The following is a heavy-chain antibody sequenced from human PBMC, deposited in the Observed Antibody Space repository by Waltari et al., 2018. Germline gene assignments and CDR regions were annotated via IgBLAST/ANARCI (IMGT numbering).Heavy chain of an antibody. J-gene: IGHJ6*02. CDR2: INPNSGGT. D-gene: IGHD3-10*01. V-gene: IGHV1-2*06. CDR1: GYTFTGYY. Sequence: QVQLVQSGAEVKKPGASVKVSCKASGYTFTGYYMHWVRQAPGQGLEWMGRINPNSGGTNYAQKFQGRVTMTRYTSISTAYMELSRLRSDDTAVYYCARGGLWFRESPSYGMDVWGQGTTVTVSS. CDR3: ARGGLWFRESPSYGMDV.